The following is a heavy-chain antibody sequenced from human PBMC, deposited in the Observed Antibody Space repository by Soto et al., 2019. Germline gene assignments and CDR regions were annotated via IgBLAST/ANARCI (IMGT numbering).Heavy chain of an antibody. CDR3: GYSGYALGGVYYYYYGMDV. Sequence: SVKVSCKASGGPFSSYAISWVRQAPGQGLEWMGGIIPIFGTANYAQKFQGRVTITADESTSTAYMELSSLRSEDTAVYYCGYSGYALGGVYYYYYGMDVWGQGTTVTVSS. V-gene: IGHV1-69*13. CDR2: IIPIFGTA. D-gene: IGHD5-12*01. CDR1: GGPFSSYA. J-gene: IGHJ6*02.